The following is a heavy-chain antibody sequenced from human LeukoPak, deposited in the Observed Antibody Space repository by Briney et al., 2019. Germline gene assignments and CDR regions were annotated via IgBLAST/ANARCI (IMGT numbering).Heavy chain of an antibody. Sequence: GALRLSCAASGFTFSSYGMHWVRQAPGKGLEWVAVKWYDGSNKHYADSVKGRFTISRDNARNTLFLQMNSLRAEDTAVYYCARDPYSSSSGWGDYWGQGTLVTVCS. J-gene: IGHJ4*02. D-gene: IGHD6-13*01. CDR2: KWYDGSNK. V-gene: IGHV3-33*01. CDR3: ARDPYSSSSGWGDY. CDR1: GFTFSSYG.